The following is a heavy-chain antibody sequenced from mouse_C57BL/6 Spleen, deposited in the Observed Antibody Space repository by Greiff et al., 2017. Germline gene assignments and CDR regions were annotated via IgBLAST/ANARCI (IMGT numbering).Heavy chain of an antibody. Sequence: QVQLKQPGAELVKPGASVKLSCKASGYTFTSYWMQWVKQRPGQGLEWIGEIDPSDSYTNYNQKFKGKATLTVDTSSSTAYMQLSSLTSEDSAVYYCARRVYGRDYYAMDYWGQGTSVTVSS. CDR1: GYTFTSYW. J-gene: IGHJ4*01. V-gene: IGHV1-50*01. CDR3: ARRVYGRDYYAMDY. CDR2: IDPSDSYT. D-gene: IGHD1-1*01.